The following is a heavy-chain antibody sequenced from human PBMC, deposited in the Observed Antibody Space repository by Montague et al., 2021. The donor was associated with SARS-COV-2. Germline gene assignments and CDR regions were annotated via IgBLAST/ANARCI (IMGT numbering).Heavy chain of an antibody. V-gene: IGHV4-34*01. CDR1: GGSFSGYY. J-gene: IGHJ6*02. CDR3: ARGRGILLWFGELLSGGDYYGMDV. Sequence: SETLSLTCAVYGGSFSGYYWSWIRQPPGKGLEWIGEINHSGSTNYNPSLKSRVTISVDTSKNQFSLKLSSVTAADTAVYYCARGRGILLWFGELLSGGDYYGMDVWGQGTPVTVSS. CDR2: INHSGST. D-gene: IGHD3-10*01.